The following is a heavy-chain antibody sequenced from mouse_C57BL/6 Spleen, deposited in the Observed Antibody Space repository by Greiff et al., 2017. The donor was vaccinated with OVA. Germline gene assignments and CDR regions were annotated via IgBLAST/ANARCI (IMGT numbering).Heavy chain of an antibody. Sequence: VQLQQSGAELVRPGTSVKVSCKASGYAFTNYLIEWVKQRPGQGLEWIGVINPGSGGTNYNEKFKGKATLTADKSSSTAYMQLSSLTSEDSAVYFCASHDGYDYAMDYWGQGTSVTVSS. V-gene: IGHV1-54*01. D-gene: IGHD2-3*01. CDR2: INPGSGGT. CDR3: ASHDGYDYAMDY. J-gene: IGHJ4*01. CDR1: GYAFTNYL.